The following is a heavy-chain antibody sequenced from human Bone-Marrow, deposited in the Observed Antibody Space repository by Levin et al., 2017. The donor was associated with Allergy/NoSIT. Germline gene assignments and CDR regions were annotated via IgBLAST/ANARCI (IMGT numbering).Heavy chain of an antibody. V-gene: IGHV4-38-2*02. CDR1: GYSITSGYY. J-gene: IGHJ4*02. CDR2: FYHSGIT. CDR3: AREPTMATTGSYFDY. D-gene: IGHD4-17*01. Sequence: NPGGSLRLSCTVSGYSITSGYYWGWIRQPPGKGLEWIGSFYHSGITYYNPSLKSRVAISLDTSKNHFSLRLNSVTAADTAVYYCAREPTMATTGSYFDYWGQGTLITVSS.